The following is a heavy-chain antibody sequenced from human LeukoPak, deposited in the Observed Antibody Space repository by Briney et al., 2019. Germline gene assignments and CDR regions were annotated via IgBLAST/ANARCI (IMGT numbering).Heavy chain of an antibody. CDR3: TRHVGRSGWSEGLSGDY. CDR1: GFTFSGSA. J-gene: IGHJ4*02. D-gene: IGHD6-19*01. Sequence: GGSLRLSCAASGFTFSGSAMHWVRQASGKGLEWVGRIRSKANSYATAYAASVKGRFTISRDDSKNTAYLQMNSLKTEDTAVYYCTRHVGRSGWSEGLSGDYWGQGTLVTVSS. CDR2: IRSKANSYAT. V-gene: IGHV3-73*01.